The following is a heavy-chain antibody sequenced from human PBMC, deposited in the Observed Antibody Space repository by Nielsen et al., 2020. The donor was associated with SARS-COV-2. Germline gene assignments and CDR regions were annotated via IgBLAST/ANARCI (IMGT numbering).Heavy chain of an antibody. CDR1: GFTFSSYA. CDR3: ARDGIPTMITFGGDSGDYYFDY. D-gene: IGHD3-16*01. Sequence: GESLKISCGVSGFTFSSYAMSWVRQAPGKGLEWVSVISSSGGSTCYADSVKGRFTISRDNSRNTVYLQMNSLRPEDTAVYYCARDGIPTMITFGGDSGDYYFDYWGQGTLVTVSS. V-gene: IGHV3-23*01. CDR2: ISSSGGST. J-gene: IGHJ4*02.